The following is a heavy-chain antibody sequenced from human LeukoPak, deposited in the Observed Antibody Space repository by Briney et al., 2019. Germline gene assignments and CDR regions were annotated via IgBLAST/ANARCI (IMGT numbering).Heavy chain of an antibody. V-gene: IGHV3-74*01. CDR3: ATQEYSSSWYYPFDY. CDR1: GFTFSTYW. J-gene: IGHJ4*02. D-gene: IGHD6-13*01. Sequence: GGSLRLSCAASGFTFSTYWMHWVRQAPGKGLVWVSRIHTDGSITNYADSVKGRFTISRDNAKNTLYLQMNSLRDEDTAVYYCATQEYSSSWYYPFDYWGQGTLVTVSS. CDR2: IHTDGSIT.